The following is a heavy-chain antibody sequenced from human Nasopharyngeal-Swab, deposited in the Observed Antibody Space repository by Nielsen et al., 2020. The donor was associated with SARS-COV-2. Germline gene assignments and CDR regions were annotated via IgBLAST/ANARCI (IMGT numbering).Heavy chain of an antibody. CDR1: GFIFSNYW. D-gene: IGHD3-22*01. CDR2: IKQDGSEM. J-gene: IGHJ4*02. Sequence: GGSLRLSCAASGFIFSNYWMTWVRQAPGKGLEWVANIKQDGSEMYYVDSVKGRFTISRDNAKNSLYLQMNSLRAEDTAVYYCATAFGVTMISPCNYWGQGTLVTVSS. CDR3: ATAFGVTMISPCNY. V-gene: IGHV3-7*01.